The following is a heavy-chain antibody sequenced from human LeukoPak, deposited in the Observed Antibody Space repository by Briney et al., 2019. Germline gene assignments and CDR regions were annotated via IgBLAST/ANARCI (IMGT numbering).Heavy chain of an antibody. CDR1: GGSISSGGYY. J-gene: IGHJ4*02. CDR3: ARGWSEAFDY. CDR2: IYYSGST. V-gene: IGHV4-31*03. D-gene: IGHD6-13*01. Sequence: SETLSLTCTVSGGSISSGGYYWSWIRQHPGKGLEWIGYIYYSGSTYYNPSLKSRVTISVDTSKNQFSLKLSSVTAADTAVYYCARGWSEAFDYWGQGTLVTVSS.